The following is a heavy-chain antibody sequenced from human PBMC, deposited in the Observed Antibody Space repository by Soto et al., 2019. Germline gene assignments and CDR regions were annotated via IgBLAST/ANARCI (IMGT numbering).Heavy chain of an antibody. CDR2: ISYDGSNK. J-gene: IGHJ4*02. CDR3: AKDRRAVAEANYFDY. CDR1: GFTFSSYG. Sequence: QVQLVESGGGVVQPGRSLRLSCAASGFTFSSYGMHWVRQAPGKGLEWVAVISYDGSNKYYADSVKGRFTISRDNSKNTLYLQMNSLRAEDTAVYYCAKDRRAVAEANYFDYWGQGTLVTVSS. D-gene: IGHD6-19*01. V-gene: IGHV3-30*18.